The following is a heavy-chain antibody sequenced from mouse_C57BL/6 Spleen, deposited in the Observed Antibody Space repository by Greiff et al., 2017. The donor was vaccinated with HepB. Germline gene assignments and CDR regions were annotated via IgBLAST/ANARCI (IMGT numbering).Heavy chain of an antibody. V-gene: IGHV1-50*01. J-gene: IGHJ3*01. CDR1: GYTFTSYW. Sequence: QVQLQQPGAELVQPGASVKLSCKASGYTFTSYWMQWVKQRPGQGLEWIGEIDPSDSYTNYNQQFKGKATLTVDTSSSTAYMQLSSLTSEDSAVYYGKRKENYAWFAYWGQGTPVTVSS. D-gene: IGHD2-4*01. CDR3: KRKENYAWFAY. CDR2: IDPSDSYT.